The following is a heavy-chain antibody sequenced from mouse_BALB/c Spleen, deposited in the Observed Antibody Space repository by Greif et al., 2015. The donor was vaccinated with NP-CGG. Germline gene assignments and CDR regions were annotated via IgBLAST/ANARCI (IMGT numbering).Heavy chain of an antibody. CDR1: GFTFSSYG. CDR3: ARHGNWYFDV. J-gene: IGHJ1*01. D-gene: IGHD1-1*02. V-gene: IGHV5-6*01. Sequence: EVKLMESGGDLVKPGGSLKLSCAASGFTFSSYGMSWVRQTSDKRLEWVATISSGGSYTYYPDSVKGRFTISRDNAKNTLYLQMSSLKSEDTAMYYCARHGNWYFDVWGAGTTVTVSS. CDR2: ISSGGSYT.